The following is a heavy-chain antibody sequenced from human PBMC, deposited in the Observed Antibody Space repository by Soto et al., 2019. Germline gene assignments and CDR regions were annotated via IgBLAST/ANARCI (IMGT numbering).Heavy chain of an antibody. CDR3: AKDRGIAVAGPYYGMDV. J-gene: IGHJ6*02. D-gene: IGHD6-19*01. Sequence: PGGSLRLSCAASGFTFSSYAMSWVRQAPGKGLEWVSAISGSGGSTYYADSVKGRFTISRDNSKNTLYLQMNSLRAEDTAVYYCAKDRGIAVAGPYYGMDVWGQGTTVTVSS. CDR2: ISGSGGST. V-gene: IGHV3-23*01. CDR1: GFTFSSYA.